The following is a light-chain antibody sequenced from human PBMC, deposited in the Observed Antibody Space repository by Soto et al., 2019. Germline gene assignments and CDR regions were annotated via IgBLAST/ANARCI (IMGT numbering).Light chain of an antibody. CDR1: SSDVGGYNY. CDR2: DVS. V-gene: IGLV2-11*01. J-gene: IGLJ1*01. Sequence: QSVLTQPRSVSGSPGQSVTISCTGTSSDVGGYNYVSWYQQHPGKAPKLMIYDVSKRPSGVPDRFSGSKSGNTASLTISGLQAEDEADYYCCSYAGGNYVFGTGTKGTVL. CDR3: CSYAGGNYV.